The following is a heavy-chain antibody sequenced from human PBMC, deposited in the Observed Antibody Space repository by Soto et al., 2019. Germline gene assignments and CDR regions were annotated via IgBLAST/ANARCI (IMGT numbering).Heavy chain of an antibody. J-gene: IGHJ6*02. CDR2: IIPIFGIP. V-gene: IGHV1-69*08. CDR1: GGTFSRYS. Sequence: QVQLVQSGAEVKKPGSSVKVSCKASGGTFSRYSITWVRQATGHGLEWIGRIIPIFGIPTYAQKFPGRVTFTADESTSTAYMELSSLRSDDTAVYYCAREDRDRETGLVPAAIDGMDVWGQGTTVTVSS. CDR3: AREDRDRETGLVPAAIDGMDV. D-gene: IGHD2-2*01.